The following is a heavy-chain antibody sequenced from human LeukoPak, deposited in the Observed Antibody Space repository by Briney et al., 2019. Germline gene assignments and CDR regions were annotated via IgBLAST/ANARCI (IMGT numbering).Heavy chain of an antibody. Sequence: PSQTLSLTCTVSGGSISSYYWSWIRQPPGKGLEWIGYIYYSGSTNYNPSLKSRVTISVDTSKNQFSLKLSSVTAADTAVYYCARLGGGYVLNWFDPWGQGTLVTVSS. V-gene: IGHV4-59*08. CDR3: ARLGGGYVLNWFDP. CDR2: IYYSGST. D-gene: IGHD5-12*01. J-gene: IGHJ5*02. CDR1: GGSISSYY.